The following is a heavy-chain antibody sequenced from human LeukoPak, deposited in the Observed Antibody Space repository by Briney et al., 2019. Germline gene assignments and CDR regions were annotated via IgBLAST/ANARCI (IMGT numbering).Heavy chain of an antibody. CDR1: GFTFSSYS. J-gene: IGHJ4*02. D-gene: IGHD2-2*01. V-gene: IGHV3-48*02. Sequence: PGGSLRLSCAASGFTFSSYSMDWVRQAPGKGLEWVSYISTTSTIYYADSVKGRFTISRDSAKNSLYLQMNRLRDEDTAVYYCARGRSPAGPPHYFDSWGQGTLVTVSS. CDR2: ISTTSTI. CDR3: ARGRSPAGPPHYFDS.